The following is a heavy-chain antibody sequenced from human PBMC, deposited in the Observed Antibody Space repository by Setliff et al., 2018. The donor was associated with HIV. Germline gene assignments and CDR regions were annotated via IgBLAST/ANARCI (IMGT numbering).Heavy chain of an antibody. CDR3: ARTDSGSYSAGAFEI. CDR2: IYPGDSDT. Sequence: GESLKISCKGSGYSFTSYWIGWVRQMPGKGLEWMGIIYPGDSDTRYSPSFQGQVTISADKSISTAYLQWSSLKASDTAMYYCARTDSGSYSAGAFEIWGQGTMVTVSS. CDR1: GYSFTSYW. D-gene: IGHD1-26*01. V-gene: IGHV5-51*01. J-gene: IGHJ3*02.